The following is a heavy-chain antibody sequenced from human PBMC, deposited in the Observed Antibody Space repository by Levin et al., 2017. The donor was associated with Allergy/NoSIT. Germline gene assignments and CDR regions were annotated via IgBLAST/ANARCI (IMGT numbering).Heavy chain of an antibody. V-gene: IGHV3-21*01. CDR1: GFTFSSYS. CDR2: ISSSSSYI. CDR3: ARVRQQLVCFRADAFDI. D-gene: IGHD6-13*01. Sequence: GGSLRLSCAASGFTFSSYSMNWVRQAPGKGLEWVSSISSSSSYIYYADSVKGRFTISRDNAKNSLYLQMNSLRAEDTAVYYCARVRQQLVCFRADAFDIWGQGTMVTVSS. J-gene: IGHJ3*02.